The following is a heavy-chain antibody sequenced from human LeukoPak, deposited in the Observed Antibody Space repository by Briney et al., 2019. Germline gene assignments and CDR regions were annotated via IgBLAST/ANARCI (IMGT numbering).Heavy chain of an antibody. D-gene: IGHD5-12*01. J-gene: IGHJ5*02. CDR3: ARRYSGSSGFDP. Sequence: GGSLRLSCAASGFAFSSYSMNWVRQAPGKGLEWVSSISSSSSYIYYADSVKGRFTISRDNAKNSLYLQMNSLRAEDTAVYYCARRYSGSSGFDPWGQGTLVTVSS. V-gene: IGHV3-21*01. CDR1: GFAFSSYS. CDR2: ISSSSSYI.